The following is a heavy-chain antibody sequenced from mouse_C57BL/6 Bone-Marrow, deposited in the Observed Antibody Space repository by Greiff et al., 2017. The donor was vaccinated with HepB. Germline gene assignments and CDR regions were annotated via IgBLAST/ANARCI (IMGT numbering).Heavy chain of an antibody. D-gene: IGHD1-1*01. V-gene: IGHV1-18*01. CDR1: GYTFTDYN. CDR3: ARDTTVVDYWYFDV. Sequence: EVQLQQSGPELVKPGASVKIPCKASGYTFTDYNMDWVKQSHGKSLEWIGDINPNNGGTIYNQKFKGKATLNVDKSSSTAYMELRSLTSEDTAVYYCARDTTVVDYWYFDVWGTGTTVTVSS. J-gene: IGHJ1*03. CDR2: INPNNGGT.